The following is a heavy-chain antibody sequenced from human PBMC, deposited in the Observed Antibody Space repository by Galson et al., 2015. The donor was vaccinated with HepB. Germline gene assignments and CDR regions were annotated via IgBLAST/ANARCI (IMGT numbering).Heavy chain of an antibody. Sequence: QSGAEVTKPGESLRISCKGSGYSFTSYWISWVRQMPGKGLEWMGRIDPSDSYTNYSPSFQGHVTISADKSISTAYLQWSSLKASDTAMYYCARPITMVRGVGPGAFDIWGQGTMVTVSS. CDR2: IDPSDSYT. CDR3: ARPITMVRGVGPGAFDI. V-gene: IGHV5-10-1*01. CDR1: GYSFTSYW. D-gene: IGHD3-10*01. J-gene: IGHJ3*02.